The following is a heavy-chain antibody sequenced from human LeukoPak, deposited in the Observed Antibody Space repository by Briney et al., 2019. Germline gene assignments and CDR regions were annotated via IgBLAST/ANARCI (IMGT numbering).Heavy chain of an antibody. J-gene: IGHJ4*02. CDR3: ARDYYGSGSYYSY. D-gene: IGHD3-10*01. V-gene: IGHV3-66*01. CDR2: IYSGGST. CDR1: GFTVSSNY. Sequence: GGSLRLSCAASGFTVSSNYMSWVRQAPGKGLEWVSVIYSGGSTYYADSVKGRFTIPRDNSKNTLYLQMNSLRAEDTAVYYCARDYYGSGSYYSYWGQGTLVTVSS.